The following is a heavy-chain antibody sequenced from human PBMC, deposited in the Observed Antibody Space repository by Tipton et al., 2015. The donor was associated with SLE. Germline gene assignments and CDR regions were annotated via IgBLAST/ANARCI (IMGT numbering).Heavy chain of an antibody. CDR1: GGSFSGYY. J-gene: IGHJ6*02. Sequence: TLSLTCAVYGGSFSGYYWSWIRQPPGKGLEWIGEINRSGSANYNPSLKSRVTISVDTSKNQFSLKVSSVTAADTAVYYCARGGVAARPGYHYYAMDVWGQGATVTVYS. V-gene: IGHV4-34*01. CDR2: INRSGSA. D-gene: IGHD6-6*01. CDR3: ARGGVAARPGYHYYAMDV.